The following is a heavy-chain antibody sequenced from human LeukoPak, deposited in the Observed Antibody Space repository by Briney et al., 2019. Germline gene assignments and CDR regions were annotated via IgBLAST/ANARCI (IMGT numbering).Heavy chain of an antibody. V-gene: IGHV4-34*01. J-gene: IGHJ4*02. D-gene: IGHD3-22*01. CDR3: ASQTPYYYDSSGYYYI. Sequence: SETLSLTCAVYGGSFSGYYWNWIRQPPGKGLEWIGEINHSGSTNYNPSLKSRVTISVDTSKNQFSLKLSSVTAADTAVYYCASQTPYYYDSSGYYYIWGQGTLVTVSS. CDR2: INHSGST. CDR1: GGSFSGYY.